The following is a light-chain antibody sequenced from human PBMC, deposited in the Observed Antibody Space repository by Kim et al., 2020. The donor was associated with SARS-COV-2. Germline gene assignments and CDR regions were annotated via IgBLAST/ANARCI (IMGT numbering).Light chain of an antibody. V-gene: IGKV1-5*03. Sequence: DIQMTQSPSTLSVSVGDRVTITCRASQSISTWLAWYQQKPGKAPRLLIYEASNLDSGVPSRFSGSGSGTEFTLTISSLQTDDFATYYCQQYYRSPSLTFGGGTKVEI. CDR2: EAS. CDR1: QSISTW. J-gene: IGKJ4*01. CDR3: QQYYRSPSLT.